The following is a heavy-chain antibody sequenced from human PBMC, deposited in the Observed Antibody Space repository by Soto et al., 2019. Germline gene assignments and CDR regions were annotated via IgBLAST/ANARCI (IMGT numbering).Heavy chain of an antibody. V-gene: IGHV1-18*01. J-gene: IGHJ4*02. D-gene: IGHD3-10*01. CDR1: GYTCTSYA. CDR3: ARSGPPAGY. Sequence: QVQLVQSGAEVKKPGASVKVSCKASGYTCTSYAISGVRQAPGQGLEWMGWISAYNGNTNYAQKLQARVTMTTDTSTTTAYMELRSLISDDTAVYYCARSGPPAGYWGQGTLVTVSS. CDR2: ISAYNGNT.